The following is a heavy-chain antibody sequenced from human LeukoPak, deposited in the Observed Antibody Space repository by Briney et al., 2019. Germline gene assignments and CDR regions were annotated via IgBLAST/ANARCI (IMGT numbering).Heavy chain of an antibody. CDR1: GFTLCNNY. CDR2: IYSAGST. CDR3: AAFSHKGV. J-gene: IGHJ6*02. D-gene: IGHD3-3*02. Sequence: GGSLRLSCAASGFTLCNNYMSWGCQAPGKGLEWVSLIYSAGSTYYADSVRGRFTISRDSSKNTLFLQLNSLRAEDTAVYYCAAFSHKGVWGQGTTVTVS. V-gene: IGHV3-66*01.